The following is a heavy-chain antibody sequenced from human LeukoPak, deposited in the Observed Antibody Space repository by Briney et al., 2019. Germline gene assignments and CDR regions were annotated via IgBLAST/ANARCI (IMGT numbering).Heavy chain of an antibody. J-gene: IGHJ6*02. Sequence: ASVKVSCKDSGYTFTSYGISWVRQAPGQGLEWMGWISAYNGNTNYAQKLQGRVTMTTDTSTSTAYMELRSLRSDDTAVYYCARSSSWEIYYYYGMDVWGQGTTVTVSS. CDR3: ARSSSWEIYYYYGMDV. D-gene: IGHD6-13*01. V-gene: IGHV1-18*01. CDR1: GYTFTSYG. CDR2: ISAYNGNT.